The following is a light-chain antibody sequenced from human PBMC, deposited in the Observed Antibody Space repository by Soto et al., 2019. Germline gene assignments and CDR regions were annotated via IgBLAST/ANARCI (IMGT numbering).Light chain of an antibody. J-gene: IGKJ3*01. CDR2: DAS. CDR1: QSVSSY. CDR3: QQRSNSPIA. Sequence: EIVLTQSPATLSLSPGERATLSCRASQSVSSYLAWYQQKPGQAPRLLIYDASNRATGIPARFSGSGSGTDFTLTISSLEPEDFAVYYCQQRSNSPIAFGPGTKVD. V-gene: IGKV3-11*01.